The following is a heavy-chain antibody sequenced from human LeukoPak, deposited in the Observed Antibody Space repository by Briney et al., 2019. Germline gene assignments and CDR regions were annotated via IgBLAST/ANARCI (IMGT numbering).Heavy chain of an antibody. CDR1: GFTLSSYS. V-gene: IGHV3-48*01. J-gene: IGHJ3*02. CDR3: TRDPRYCSGGSCYRAFDI. Sequence: GGSLRLSCAASGFTLSSYSMNWVGRAAGKGREWVSYISSSSSTIYYADSVKGRFTISRDNAKNSLYLQMNSLRAEDTAVYDCTRDPRYCSGGSCYRAFDIWGQGTMVTVSS. CDR2: ISSSSSTI. D-gene: IGHD2-15*01.